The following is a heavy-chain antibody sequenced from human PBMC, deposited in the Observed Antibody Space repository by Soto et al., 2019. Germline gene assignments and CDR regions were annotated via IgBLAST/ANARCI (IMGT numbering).Heavy chain of an antibody. CDR2: IYWDDDK. CDR1: GFSLTSRPMG. V-gene: IGHV2-5*02. J-gene: IGHJ4*02. D-gene: IGHD1-1*01. Sequence: QITLKASAPTRVKPTQTLTMTCTFSGFSLTSRPMGVGWIRQPPGQALEWLTFIYWDDDKRYSPSLRSRLTITKDTSGNQVVLTMTNMDPVETGTYYCAHRLSGYNWNGGYFDYWGQGALVTVSS. CDR3: AHRLSGYNWNGGYFDY.